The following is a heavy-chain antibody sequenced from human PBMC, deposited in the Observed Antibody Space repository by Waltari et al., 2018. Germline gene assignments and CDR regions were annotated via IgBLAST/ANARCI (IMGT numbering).Heavy chain of an antibody. J-gene: IGHJ5*02. D-gene: IGHD3-22*01. CDR2: IKQDGSEK. CDR1: GFTFSSYW. CDR3: ARDPLYDSSGPKA. V-gene: IGHV3-7*03. Sequence: EVQLVESGGGLVQPGGSLRLSCAASGFTFSSYWLSWVRREPGKGREGWANIKQDGSEKYTVDSVKGRFTISRDNAKNSLYLQMNSLRAEATAVYYCARDPLYDSSGPKAWGQGTLVTVSS.